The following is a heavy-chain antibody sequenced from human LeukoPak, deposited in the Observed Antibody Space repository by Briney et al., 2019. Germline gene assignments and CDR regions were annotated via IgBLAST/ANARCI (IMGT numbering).Heavy chain of an antibody. V-gene: IGHV3-30*02. CDR2: IQYDGSKK. CDR1: GFTFSSNG. D-gene: IGHD5-12*01. J-gene: IGHJ4*02. Sequence: GGSLRLSCVASGFTFSSNGMHWVRQAPGKGLEWVTFIQYDGSKKYYADSVKGRFTVSRDNSKNTLYLQMNSLRAEDTAMYYCARESGYAVGDYWGQGTLVTVSS. CDR3: ARESGYAVGDY.